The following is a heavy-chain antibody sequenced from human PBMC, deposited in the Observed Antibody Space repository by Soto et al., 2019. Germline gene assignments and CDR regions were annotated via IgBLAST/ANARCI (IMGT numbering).Heavy chain of an antibody. CDR3: ARLKRYFDFAFDY. V-gene: IGHV4-39*01. CDR2: IYYSGST. Sequence: SETLSLTCTVSGGSISSSSYYWGWIRQPPGKGLEWIGSIYYSGSTYYNPSLKSRVTISVDTSKNQFSLKLSSVTAADTAVYYCARLKRYFDFAFDYWGQGTLVTVSS. CDR1: GGSISSSSYY. D-gene: IGHD3-9*01. J-gene: IGHJ4*02.